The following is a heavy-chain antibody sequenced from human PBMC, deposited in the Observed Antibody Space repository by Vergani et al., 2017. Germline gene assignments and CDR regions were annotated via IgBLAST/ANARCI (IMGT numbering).Heavy chain of an antibody. CDR1: GGTFSSYA. CDR2: IIPIFGTA. D-gene: IGHD4-23*01. CDR3: AREGGAVVTPMPYYYYYMDV. Sequence: QVQLVQSGAEVGKPGASVKVSCKASGGTFSSYAISWVRQAPGQGLEWMGGIIPIFGTANYAQKFQGRVTITADESTSTAYMELSSLRSEDTAVYYCAREGGAVVTPMPYYYYYMDVWGKGTTVTVSS. V-gene: IGHV1-69*01. J-gene: IGHJ6*03.